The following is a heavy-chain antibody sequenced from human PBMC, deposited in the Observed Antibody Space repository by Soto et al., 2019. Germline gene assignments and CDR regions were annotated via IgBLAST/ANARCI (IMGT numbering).Heavy chain of an antibody. CDR2: IYYSGST. J-gene: IGHJ5*02. CDR1: GGSISSSSYY. D-gene: IGHD6-19*01. Sequence: PSETLSLTCTVSGGSISSSSYYWGWIRQPPGKGLEWIGSIYYSGSTYYNPSLKSRVTISVDTSKNQFSLKLSSVTAADTAVYYCARHESQAVAGGETNWFDPWGQGTLVTVSS. CDR3: ARHESQAVAGGETNWFDP. V-gene: IGHV4-39*01.